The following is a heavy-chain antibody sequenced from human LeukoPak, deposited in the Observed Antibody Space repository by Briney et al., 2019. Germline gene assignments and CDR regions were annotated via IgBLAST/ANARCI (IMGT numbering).Heavy chain of an antibody. J-gene: IGHJ5*02. CDR2: INPTGTST. Sequence: ASVKVSCKTSGYTFTNNWMHWVRQAPGQGLEWVGVINPTGTSTLYAQNFQGRVTPTRDMSTTTDYMELRSLTSEDTAVYYCARDHSVGDIAWWFDPWGQGTLVSVSS. CDR1: GYTFTNNW. D-gene: IGHD3-10*01. V-gene: IGHV1-46*01. CDR3: ARDHSVGDIAWWFDP.